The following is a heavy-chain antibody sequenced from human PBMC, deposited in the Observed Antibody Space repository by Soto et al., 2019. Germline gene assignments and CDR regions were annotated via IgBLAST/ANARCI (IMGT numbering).Heavy chain of an antibody. CDR2: VFYSGRT. J-gene: IGHJ4*01. V-gene: IGHV4-59*01. D-gene: IGHD5-18*01. CDR3: PRIKSGFSYRSIIDF. Sequence: PSETLCITCSLSVGSINNLHWSWIRQPPGKGLEWIGFVFYSGRTTYNPSLQSRVTISVDTSHNHFSLKLRSVTAADTATYYCPRIKSGFSYRSIIDFWGHGKMVTVSS. CDR1: VGSINNLH.